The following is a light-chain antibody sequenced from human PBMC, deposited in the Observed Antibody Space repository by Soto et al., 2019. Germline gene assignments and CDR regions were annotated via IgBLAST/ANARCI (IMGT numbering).Light chain of an antibody. CDR2: DAS. CDR1: QSVSSY. V-gene: IGKV3-11*01. J-gene: IGKJ4*01. Sequence: EIVLTQSPATLSLSPGERATLSCRASQSVSSYLAWYQPKPGQAPRLLIYDASSKSTGIAAMFIGSGSGTDFTLTFSSLESDDVAVEYCQQRSNWLFGGGTKVDIK. CDR3: QQRSNWL.